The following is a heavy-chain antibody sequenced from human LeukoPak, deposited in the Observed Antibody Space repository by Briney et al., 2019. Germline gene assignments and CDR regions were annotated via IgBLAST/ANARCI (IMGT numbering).Heavy chain of an antibody. CDR1: GFTFSSYW. D-gene: IGHD3-22*01. V-gene: IGHV3-7*01. CDR2: IKQDGSEK. CDR3: ARRKYYYDSSGYYFDYYYMDV. Sequence: PGGSLRLSCAASGFTFSSYWMSWVRQAPGKGLEWVANIKQDGSEKYYVDSVKGRFTISRDNDKNSLYLQMNSLRAEDTAVYYCARRKYYYDSSGYYFDYYYMDVWGKGTTVTVSS. J-gene: IGHJ6*03.